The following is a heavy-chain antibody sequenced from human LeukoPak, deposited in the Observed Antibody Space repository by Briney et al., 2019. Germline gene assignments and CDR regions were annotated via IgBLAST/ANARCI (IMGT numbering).Heavy chain of an antibody. D-gene: IGHD4-17*01. V-gene: IGHV3-48*01. CDR3: ARDTNGDSDY. CDR2: ISGSSNII. CDR1: GFIFSNHS. J-gene: IGHJ4*02. Sequence: GGSLRLSCAASGFIFSNHSMNWVRQAPGKGLEWVSYISGSSNIIYHANSVKGRFTISRDNAKNSLFLQMSGLRADDTAVYYCARDTNGDSDYWGQGTLVTVSS.